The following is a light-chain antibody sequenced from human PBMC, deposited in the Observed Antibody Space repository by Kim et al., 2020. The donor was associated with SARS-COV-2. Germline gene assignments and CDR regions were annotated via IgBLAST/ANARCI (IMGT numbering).Light chain of an antibody. J-gene: IGLJ1*01. CDR1: RGDGGGFNY. CDR3: SSYTASSTFV. CDR2: DVA. Sequence: GQPVTVSGAGTRGDGGGFNYVSWYQHHPGKAPKLMIYDVAKRPSGVSDRFSASKSGDTASLTISGLQADDEADYYCSSYTASSTFVFGTGTKVTVL. V-gene: IGLV2-14*03.